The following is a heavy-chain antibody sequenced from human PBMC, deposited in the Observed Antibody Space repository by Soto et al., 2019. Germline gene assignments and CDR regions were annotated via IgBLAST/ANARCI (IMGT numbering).Heavy chain of an antibody. CDR1: GSTFSQYV. J-gene: IGHJ4*02. Sequence: GGSLRLSCSASGSTFSQYVMHWVRQAPGQGLEYISAISSSGNNTYYAESVKGRFTITRDNSKKKVFLQMRSLRPDDMAVYYCVKGDYWGQGTTVTVYS. V-gene: IGHV3-64D*06. D-gene: IGHD5-12*01. CDR3: VKGDY. CDR2: ISSSGNNT.